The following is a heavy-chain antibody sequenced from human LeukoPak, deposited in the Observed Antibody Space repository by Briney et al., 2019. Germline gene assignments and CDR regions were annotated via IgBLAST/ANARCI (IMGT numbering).Heavy chain of an antibody. J-gene: IGHJ4*01. V-gene: IGHV3-53*01. CDR1: GFSVSTYY. CDR2: MYSGGIT. CDR3: ARSQLGGIYYFDH. D-gene: IGHD5-18*01. Sequence: GGSLRLSSAASGFSVSTYYMNWVRQAPGKGLEWVSIMYSGGITHYADSVQGRFTVSRDPSKNSPFLQMNSLRAEDTAVYYCARSQLGGIYYFDHCGQGTLVTVFS.